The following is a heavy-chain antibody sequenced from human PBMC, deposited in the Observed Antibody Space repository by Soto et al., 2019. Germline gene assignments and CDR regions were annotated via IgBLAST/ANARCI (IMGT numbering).Heavy chain of an antibody. CDR2: ISGSGGST. CDR3: AKGGYSYGHFDY. CDR1: GFTFSSYA. V-gene: IGHV3-23*01. D-gene: IGHD5-18*01. Sequence: EVQLLESGGGLVQPGGSLRLSCAASGFTFSSYAMSWVRQAPGKGLEWVSAISGSGGSTYYADSVKGRFTISRDNSKNTLYLQMNSLRAEDMAVYYCAKGGYSYGHFDYWGQGTLVTVYS. J-gene: IGHJ4*02.